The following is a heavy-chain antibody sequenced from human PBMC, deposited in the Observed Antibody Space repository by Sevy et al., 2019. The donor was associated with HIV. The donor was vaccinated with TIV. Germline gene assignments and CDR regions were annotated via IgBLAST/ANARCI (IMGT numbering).Heavy chain of an antibody. CDR3: ARDLPPSATTVAHFDY. Sequence: GGSLILSCAASGFTFSSYEMNWVRQAPGKGLEWVSYITNSGSSIYYSDSVRGRFTISRDNAKNSLFLQMNSLRAEDTAIYYGARDLPPSATTVAHFDYGGQGTRVTFSS. CDR2: ITNSGSSI. CDR1: GFTFSSYE. V-gene: IGHV3-48*03. J-gene: IGHJ4*02. D-gene: IGHD4-17*01.